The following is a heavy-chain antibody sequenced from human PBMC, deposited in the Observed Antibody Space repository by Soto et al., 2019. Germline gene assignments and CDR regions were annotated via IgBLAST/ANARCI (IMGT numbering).Heavy chain of an antibody. CDR1: GFTFSRYG. J-gene: IGHJ6*02. CDR2: IWYDGSNK. V-gene: IGHV3-33*01. D-gene: IGHD2-21*02. Sequence: GGSLRLSCAASGFTFSRYGMHWVRQAPGKGLEWVAVIWYDGSNKYHADSVKGRFTISRDNSKNTLYLQMNSLRAEDTAVYYCARDQGVVTATGGGMDVWGQGTTVTVSS. CDR3: ARDQGVVTATGGGMDV.